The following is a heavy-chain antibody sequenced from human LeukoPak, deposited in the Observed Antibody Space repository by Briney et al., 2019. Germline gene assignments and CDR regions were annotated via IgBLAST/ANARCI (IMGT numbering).Heavy chain of an antibody. J-gene: IGHJ2*01. CDR3: ARGVYGDYGVWWYFDL. CDR2: INHSGST. CDR1: GGSFSGYY. Sequence: SETLSLTCAVYGGSFSGYYWSWIRQPPGKGLEWIGEINHSGSTNYNPSLKSRVTISVDTSKNQFSLKLSSVTAADTAVYYCARGVYGDYGVWWYFDLWGRGTLATVSS. V-gene: IGHV4-34*01. D-gene: IGHD4-17*01.